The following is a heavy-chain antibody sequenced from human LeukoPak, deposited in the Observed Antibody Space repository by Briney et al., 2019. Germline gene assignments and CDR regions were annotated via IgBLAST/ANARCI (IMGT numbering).Heavy chain of an antibody. CDR2: IYYSGST. D-gene: IGHD3-3*01. CDR3: ARVYYDFWSGYLSYFDY. Sequence: SETRSLTCTVSGGSISSSSYYWGWIRQHPGEGLEWIGSIYYSGSTYYNPSLKSRVTISVDTSKNQFSLKLSSVTAADTAAYYCARVYYDFWSGYLSYFDYWGQGTLVTVSS. CDR1: GGSISSSSYY. V-gene: IGHV4-39*01. J-gene: IGHJ4*02.